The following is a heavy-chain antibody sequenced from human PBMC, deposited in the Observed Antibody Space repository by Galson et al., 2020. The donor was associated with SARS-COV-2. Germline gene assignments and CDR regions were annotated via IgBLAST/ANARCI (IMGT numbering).Heavy chain of an antibody. CDR3: LAYSSTRHNY. Sequence: GESLKIPCSASGFTFSDYAMHWVRQAPGKRLEYVSAMSSDGDTSFYADSLNGRFTMSRDNSKNTFYLQMTGLRVEDTALYYCLAYSSTRHNYWGQGTQVTVSS. D-gene: IGHD6-19*01. V-gene: IGHV3-64D*09. CDR1: GFTFSDYA. CDR2: MSSDGDTS. J-gene: IGHJ4*02.